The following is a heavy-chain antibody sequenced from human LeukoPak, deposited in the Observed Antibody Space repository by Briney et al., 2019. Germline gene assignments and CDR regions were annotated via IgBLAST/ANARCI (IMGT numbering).Heavy chain of an antibody. CDR3: ATVSGY. V-gene: IGHV3-48*04. CDR2: ISSSGSTI. Sequence: GGSLRLSCAASGFTVSSNYMTWVRQAPGKGLEWVSYISSSGSTIYYADSVKGRFTISRDNAKNTVYLQMNGLRAEDTTVYYCATVSGYWGQGTLVTVSS. D-gene: IGHD1-1*01. J-gene: IGHJ4*02. CDR1: GFTVSSNY.